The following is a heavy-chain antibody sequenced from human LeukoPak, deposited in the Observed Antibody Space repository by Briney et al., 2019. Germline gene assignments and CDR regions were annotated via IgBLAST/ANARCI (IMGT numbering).Heavy chain of an antibody. CDR1: GGSISSYY. J-gene: IGHJ6*03. CDR3: ARTSSIAARFYYYYYIDV. Sequence: SETLSLTCTVSGGSISSYYWSWIRQPPGKGLEWIGEINHSGSTNYNPSLKSRVTISVDTSKNQFSLKLSSVTAADTAVYYCARTSSIAARFYYYYYIDVWGKGTTVTVSS. V-gene: IGHV4-34*01. CDR2: INHSGST. D-gene: IGHD6-6*01.